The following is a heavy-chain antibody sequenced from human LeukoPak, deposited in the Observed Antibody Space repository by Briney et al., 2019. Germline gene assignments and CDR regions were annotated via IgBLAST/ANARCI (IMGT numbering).Heavy chain of an antibody. CDR3: ARPSGNHYYGMDV. Sequence: SETLSLTCTVSGGSISSYYWSWIRQPPGKGLEWLGYIYYSGSTNYNPSLKSRVTISVDTPKNQFSLKLSSVTAADTAVYYCARPSGNHYYGMDVWGQGTTVTVSS. J-gene: IGHJ6*02. CDR2: IYYSGST. CDR1: GGSISSYY. V-gene: IGHV4-59*08. D-gene: IGHD3-10*01.